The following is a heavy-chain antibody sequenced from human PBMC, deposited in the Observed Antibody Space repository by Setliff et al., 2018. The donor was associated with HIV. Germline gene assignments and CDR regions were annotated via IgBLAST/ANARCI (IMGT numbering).Heavy chain of an antibody. Sequence: GGFLRLSCETSGFIFNDYAMHWVRQAPGKGLEWVSGITWNGGVMGYVDSTRGRFTISRDNVRNSLYLQMDSLTTDDTALYYCVKDDSTAGRYYYSMDVWGKGTMVTVSS. J-gene: IGHJ6*04. V-gene: IGHV3-9*01. D-gene: IGHD6-19*01. CDR3: VKDDSTAGRYYYSMDV. CDR1: GFIFNDYA. CDR2: ITWNGGVM.